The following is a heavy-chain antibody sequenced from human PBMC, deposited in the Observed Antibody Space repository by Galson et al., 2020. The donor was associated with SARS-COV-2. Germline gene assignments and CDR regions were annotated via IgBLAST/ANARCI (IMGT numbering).Heavy chain of an antibody. CDR1: GDSISSTRYY. CDR2: IYYSGST. D-gene: IGHD2-15*01. Sequence: SETLSLTCTVSGDSISSTRYYWGWIRQPPGKGLEWIGSIYYSGSTYYNPSLKSRVTISVDTSKNQFSLKLSSVTAADTAVYYCERHGPENCSGGRCYSDYWGQGTLVTVSS. V-gene: IGHV4-39*01. CDR3: ERHGPENCSGGRCYSDY. J-gene: IGHJ4*02.